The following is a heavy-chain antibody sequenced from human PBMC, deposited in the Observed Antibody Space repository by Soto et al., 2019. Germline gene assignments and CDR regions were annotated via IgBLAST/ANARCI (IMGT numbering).Heavy chain of an antibody. D-gene: IGHD5-12*01. CDR3: ARSRGLILGADYGLDV. J-gene: IGHJ6*02. V-gene: IGHV3-48*02. Sequence: CGSLRLSCEASGFKFSIFIVNFGRQAPGKGREWLSYISSSGETVFYADAVKGRFITSRDNAKNSLFLQMNGLRDEDTAVYFCARSRGLILGADYGLDVWGRGTTVTVS. CDR1: GFKFSIFI. CDR2: ISSSGETV.